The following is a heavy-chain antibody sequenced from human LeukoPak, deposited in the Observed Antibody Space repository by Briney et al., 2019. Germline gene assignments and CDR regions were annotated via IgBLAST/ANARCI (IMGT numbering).Heavy chain of an antibody. CDR2: INHLGSQT. CDR3: VRARFTTFVYY. CDR1: GFTFKDFY. J-gene: IGHJ4*02. Sequence: PGGSLRLSRAASGFTFKDFYMSWVRQAPGKGLEWVSYINHLGSQTDYADSVKGRFTISRDNAKNSLSLQMNNLSVDDTAVYYCVRARFTTFVYYWGQGTLVTVSS. V-gene: IGHV3-11*05. D-gene: IGHD1-14*01.